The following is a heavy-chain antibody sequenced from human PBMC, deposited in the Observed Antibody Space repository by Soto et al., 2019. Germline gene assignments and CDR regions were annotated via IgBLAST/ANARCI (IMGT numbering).Heavy chain of an antibody. D-gene: IGHD3-10*01. V-gene: IGHV4-59*01. CDR1: GGSISNYY. J-gene: IGHJ3*02. Sequence: QVQLQESGPGLVKPSETLSLTCTVSGGSISNYYWIRIRQPPGKGLDWIGYIYYSGSTNYNPSLKSRVTMSVDTSKNQFSLKLSSVTAADTAVYYCAYGSGITSPDAFDIWGQGTMVTVSS. CDR2: IYYSGST. CDR3: AYGSGITSPDAFDI.